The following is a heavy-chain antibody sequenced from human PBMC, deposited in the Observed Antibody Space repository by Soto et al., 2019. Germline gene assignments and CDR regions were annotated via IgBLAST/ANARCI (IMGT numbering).Heavy chain of an antibody. J-gene: IGHJ1*01. CDR1: GFTFSNYG. V-gene: IGHV3-23*01. CDR3: AKDSPVGVPLLRDLHD. D-gene: IGHD2-15*01. CDR2: ISGSGGST. Sequence: LRLSCAASGFTFSNYGMIWVRQAPGKGLEWVSVISGSGGSTYYADSVKGRFTLSRDNSKNTVYLQMNSLRAEDTAVYYCAKDSPVGVPLLRDLHDWGQGTLVTVSS.